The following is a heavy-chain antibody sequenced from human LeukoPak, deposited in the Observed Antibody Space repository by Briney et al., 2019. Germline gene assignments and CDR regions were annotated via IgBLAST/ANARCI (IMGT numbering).Heavy chain of an antibody. J-gene: IGHJ5*02. CDR2: MNPNSGNT. CDR3: ARALSPGYCSSTSCNWFDP. Sequence: ASVKVSCKASGYTFSTYDINWVRQATGQGLEWMGWMNPNSGNTGYAQKFQGRVTMTRNTSISTAYMELSSLRSEDTAVYYCARALSPGYCSSTSCNWFDPWGQGTLVTVSS. D-gene: IGHD2-2*01. CDR1: GYTFSTYD. V-gene: IGHV1-8*01.